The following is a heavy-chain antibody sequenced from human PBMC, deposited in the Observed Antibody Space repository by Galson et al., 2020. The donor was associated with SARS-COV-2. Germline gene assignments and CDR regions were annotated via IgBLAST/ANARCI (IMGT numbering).Heavy chain of an antibody. CDR3: ARGGYSYGSYYYYFLDV. Sequence: ASVKVSCKASGYSFTDYYMHWVRPAPGQGLEWMGWINPNSGGTNYAQKFLGRVTMTRDTSIRTVYMELSRLRSDDTAVYYCARGGYSYGSYYYYFLDVWGKGTTVTISS. CDR2: INPNSGGT. V-gene: IGHV1-2*02. J-gene: IGHJ6*03. D-gene: IGHD5-18*01. CDR1: GYSFTDYY.